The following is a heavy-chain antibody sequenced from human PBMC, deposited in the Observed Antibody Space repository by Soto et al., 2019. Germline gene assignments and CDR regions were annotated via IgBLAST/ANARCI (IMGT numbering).Heavy chain of an antibody. V-gene: IGHV1-2*02. CDR3: TSPVQVGFDP. Sequence: QQQLVQSGAEVKKPGASVKVSCKASGYTFTDYYIHWVRQAPGQGLEWMGWIDPNSGGTNYAQRFRGGVTMPRDRSINTAYMDLSSLRSDDTAVYYCTSPVQVGFDPWGQGTLVTVSS. J-gene: IGHJ5*02. D-gene: IGHD2-2*01. CDR1: GYTFTDYY. CDR2: IDPNSGGT.